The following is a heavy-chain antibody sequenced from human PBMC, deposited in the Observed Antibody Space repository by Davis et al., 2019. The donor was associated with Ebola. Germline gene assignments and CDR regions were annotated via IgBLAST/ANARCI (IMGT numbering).Heavy chain of an antibody. J-gene: IGHJ4*02. Sequence: GESLKISCAASGFTFSSYWMSWVRQAPGKGLEWVANIKQDGSEKYYVDSVKGRFTISRDNAKNSLYLQMNSLRVEDTAVYYCVRDRAYYAFDSWGQGTLVTVSS. D-gene: IGHD3-10*01. V-gene: IGHV3-7*01. CDR1: GFTFSSYW. CDR3: VRDRAYYAFDS. CDR2: IKQDGSEK.